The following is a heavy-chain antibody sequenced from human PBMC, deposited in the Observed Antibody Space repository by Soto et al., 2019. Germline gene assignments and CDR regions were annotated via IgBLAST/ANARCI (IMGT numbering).Heavy chain of an antibody. J-gene: IGHJ5*02. D-gene: IGHD6-13*01. V-gene: IGHV3-23*01. CDR2: ISGSDNIT. CDR1: GFTFSSYA. CDR3: AKGPMAAAGNNWFDP. Sequence: GGSLRLSCAASGFTFSSYAMSWVRQAPGKGLEWVSAISGSDNITYYADSVKGRFTISRDNSKNTLYLQMNSLRAEDTAVYYCAKGPMAAAGNNWFDPWGQGSLVTVSS.